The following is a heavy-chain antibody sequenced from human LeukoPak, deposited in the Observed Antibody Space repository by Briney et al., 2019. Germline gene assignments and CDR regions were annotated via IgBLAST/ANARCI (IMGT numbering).Heavy chain of an antibody. J-gene: IGHJ5*02. D-gene: IGHD3-10*01. V-gene: IGHV1-2*02. Sequence: ASVKVSCKASGYTFSSYGFSWVRQAPGQGLEWMGWINPNSGGTNYAQKFQGRVTMTRDTSISTAYMELSRLRSDDTAVYYCARERRTSSITMVRGPREIDPWGQGTLVTVSS. CDR3: ARERRTSSITMVRGPREIDP. CDR2: INPNSGGT. CDR1: GYTFSSYG.